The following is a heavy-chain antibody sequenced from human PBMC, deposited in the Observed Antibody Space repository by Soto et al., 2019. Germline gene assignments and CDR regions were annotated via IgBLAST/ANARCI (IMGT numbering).Heavy chain of an antibody. CDR1: GFTFSPYE. CDR3: AKDLYSSETYTYYCGMDV. V-gene: IGHV3-30*18. Sequence: GGSLRLSCAASGFTFSPYEMNWVRQAPGKGLEWVAVISYDGSNKFYADSVKGRFTISRDNSKNTLYLQMNSLRAEDTAVYYCAKDLYSSETYTYYCGMDVWGQGTTVTVSS. CDR2: ISYDGSNK. J-gene: IGHJ6*02. D-gene: IGHD3-10*01.